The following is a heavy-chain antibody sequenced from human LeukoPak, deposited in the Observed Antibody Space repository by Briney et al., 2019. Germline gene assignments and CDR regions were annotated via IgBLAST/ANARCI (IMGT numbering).Heavy chain of an antibody. D-gene: IGHD3-22*01. CDR1: GGSISSYY. Sequence: PSETLSLTCTVSGGSISSYYWGWIRQPPGKGLEWIGYIYYSGSTNYNPSLKSRVTISVDTSKNQFSLKLSSVTAADTAVYYCARSFDYYDSNGYYYGMDVWGQGTTVTVSS. CDR2: IYYSGST. J-gene: IGHJ6*02. V-gene: IGHV4-59*08. CDR3: ARSFDYYDSNGYYYGMDV.